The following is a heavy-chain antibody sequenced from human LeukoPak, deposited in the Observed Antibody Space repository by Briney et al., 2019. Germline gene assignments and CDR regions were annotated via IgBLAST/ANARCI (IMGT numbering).Heavy chain of an antibody. J-gene: IGHJ4*02. CDR2: IYSGGST. Sequence: PGGSLRLSCAASGFTVSSNYMSWVRQAPGKGLEWVSVIYSGGSTYYADSVKGRFTISRDNSKNTLYLQMNSLRAEDTAVYYCARDTVATGGDYWGQGTLVTVSS. V-gene: IGHV3-66*01. CDR3: ARDTVATGGDY. CDR1: GFTVSSNY. D-gene: IGHD4-17*01.